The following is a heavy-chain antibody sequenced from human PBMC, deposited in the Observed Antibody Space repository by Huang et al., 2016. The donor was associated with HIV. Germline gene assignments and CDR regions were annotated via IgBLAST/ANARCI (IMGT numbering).Heavy chain of an antibody. D-gene: IGHD1-7*01. CDR2: IYYIGST. V-gene: IGHV4-30-4*08. CDR1: GGSISSGHYY. Sequence: QVQLQESCPGLVKPSQTLSLTCTVSGGSISSGHYYWNWIRQPPGQGLEWIGFIYYIGSTYNNQSLKGRGTISLDTSKNHVSLRLSSMTAADTAVYYCARELRNYYYMDVWGKGTTVTVSS. J-gene: IGHJ6*03. CDR3: ARELRNYYYMDV.